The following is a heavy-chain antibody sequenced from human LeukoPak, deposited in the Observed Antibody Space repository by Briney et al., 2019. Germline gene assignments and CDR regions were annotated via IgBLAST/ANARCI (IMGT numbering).Heavy chain of an antibody. V-gene: IGHV3-30*02. Sequence: GGSLRLSCAASAFTFSSYGMHWVRQAPGKGLEWVAFIRYDGSNKYYADSVKGRFTISRDNSKNTLYLQMNSLRAEDTAVYHCAKGSKEVVFTRDHYMDVWGKGTTVTMSS. CDR1: AFTFSSYG. J-gene: IGHJ6*03. CDR3: AKGSKEVVFTRDHYMDV. D-gene: IGHD3-22*01. CDR2: IRYDGSNK.